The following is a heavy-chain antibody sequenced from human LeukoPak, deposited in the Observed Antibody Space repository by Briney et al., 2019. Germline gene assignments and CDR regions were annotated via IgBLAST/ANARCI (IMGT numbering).Heavy chain of an antibody. Sequence: GASVKVSCKASGGTFSSYAISWVRQAPGQGLEWMGGIIPIFGTANYAQKFQGRVTITADESTSTAYMELSSLRAEDTAVYYCAKGYSFGCCNYYYMDAWGKGTTVTVSS. CDR3: AKGYSFGCCNYYYMDA. V-gene: IGHV1-69*13. D-gene: IGHD5-18*01. CDR1: GGTFSSYA. J-gene: IGHJ6*03. CDR2: IIPIFGTA.